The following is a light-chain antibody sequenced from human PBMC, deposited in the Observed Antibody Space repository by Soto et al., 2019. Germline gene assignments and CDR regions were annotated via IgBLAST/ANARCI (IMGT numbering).Light chain of an antibody. Sequence: EIVLTQSPAILSLSPGARVTLSCRASQSVSSNLAWYQQHPGQAPRLLIYDASNRATGIPARFSGSGSGTDFTLNISSLEPEDFAVYYCQQRSNFKYTFGQGTKLEIK. CDR3: QQRSNFKYT. J-gene: IGKJ2*01. CDR2: DAS. CDR1: QSVSSN. V-gene: IGKV3-11*01.